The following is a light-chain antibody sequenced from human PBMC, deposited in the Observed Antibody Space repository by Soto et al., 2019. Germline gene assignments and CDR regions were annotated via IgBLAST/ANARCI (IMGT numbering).Light chain of an antibody. CDR2: GSS. V-gene: IGKV3-20*01. J-gene: IGKJ2*01. CDR1: QSVSSSY. CDR3: QQYGSSPYT. Sequence: EIVLTQSPGTLSLSPGERATLSCRASQSVSSSYLAWYQQKPGQTPRLLIYGSSSRATGIPDRFGGSGSGTDFTLTIIRLDPEDFAVYYCQQYGSSPYTFGHGTKLEIK.